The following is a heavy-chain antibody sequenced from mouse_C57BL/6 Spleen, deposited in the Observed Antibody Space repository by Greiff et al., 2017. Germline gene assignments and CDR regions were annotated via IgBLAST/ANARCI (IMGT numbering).Heavy chain of an antibody. CDR3: TPGGSNKFAY. CDR2: IDPENGDT. J-gene: IGHJ3*01. V-gene: IGHV14-4*01. D-gene: IGHD1-1*01. CDR1: GFNIKDDY. Sequence: EVKLQESGAELVRPGASVKLSCTASGFNIKDDYMHWVKQRPEQGLEWIGWIDPENGDTEYASKFQGKATITADTSSNTAYLQLSSLTSEDTAVXYCTPGGSNKFAYWGQGTLVTVSA.